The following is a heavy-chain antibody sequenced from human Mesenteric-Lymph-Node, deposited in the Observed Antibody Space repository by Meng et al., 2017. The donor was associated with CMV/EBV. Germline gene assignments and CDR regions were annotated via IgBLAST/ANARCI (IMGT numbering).Heavy chain of an antibody. V-gene: IGHV3-30-3*01. Sequence: GGSLRLSCAASGFSFSSYAMHWVRQAPGKGLEWVAVISYDGSNKYYADSVKGRFTISRDNSKNTLYLQMNSLRAEDTAVYYCARDSGGGGNSYYYGMDVWGQGTTVTVSS. CDR2: ISYDGSNK. D-gene: IGHD2-15*01. CDR1: GFSFSSYA. CDR3: ARDSGGGGNSYYYGMDV. J-gene: IGHJ6*02.